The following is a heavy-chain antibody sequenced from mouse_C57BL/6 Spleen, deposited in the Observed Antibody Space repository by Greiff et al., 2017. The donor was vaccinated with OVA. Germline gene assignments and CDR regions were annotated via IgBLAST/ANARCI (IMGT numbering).Heavy chain of an antibody. Sequence: EVHLVESGPGLAKPSQTLSLTCSVTGYSITSDYWNWIRKFPGNKLEYMGYISYSGSTYYNPSLKSRISITRDTSKNQYYLQLNSVTTEDTATYYCARGPLYYYGSSPYAMDYWGQGTSVTVSS. V-gene: IGHV3-8*01. J-gene: IGHJ4*01. D-gene: IGHD1-1*01. CDR3: ARGPLYYYGSSPYAMDY. CDR1: GYSITSDY. CDR2: ISYSGST.